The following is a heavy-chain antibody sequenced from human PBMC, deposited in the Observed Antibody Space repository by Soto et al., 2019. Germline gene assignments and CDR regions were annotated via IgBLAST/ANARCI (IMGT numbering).Heavy chain of an antibody. J-gene: IGHJ4*02. CDR1: GFTFSSYA. D-gene: IGHD6-19*01. V-gene: IGHV3-23*01. CDR2: ISGSGGST. Sequence: GGSLRLSCAASGFTFSSYAMSWVRQAPGKGLEWVSAISGSGGSTYYADSVKGRFTISRDNSKNTLYLQMNSLRAEDTAVYYCAKERSPGYSSGWTDTFWGQGTLVTVSS. CDR3: AKERSPGYSSGWTDTF.